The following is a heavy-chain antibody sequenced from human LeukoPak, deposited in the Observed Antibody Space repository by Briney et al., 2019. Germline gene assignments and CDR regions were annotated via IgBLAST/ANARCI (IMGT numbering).Heavy chain of an antibody. CDR2: IKRKNDGGTT. J-gene: IGHJ4*02. CDR1: GFTFSNAW. Sequence: GGSLRLSCVASGFTFSNAWMSWVRQAPGKGLEWVGHIKRKNDGGTTAYAAPVNGRFTISRDDSQNTLFLQMNSLKIEDTAVYYCTTDNDYGDYGLDYWGQGTLVTVSS. V-gene: IGHV3-15*01. CDR3: TTDNDYGDYGLDY. D-gene: IGHD4-17*01.